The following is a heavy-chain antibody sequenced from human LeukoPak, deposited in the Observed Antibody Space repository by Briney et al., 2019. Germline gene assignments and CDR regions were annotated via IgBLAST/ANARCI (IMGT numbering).Heavy chain of an antibody. D-gene: IGHD6-13*01. CDR2: FDPEDGET. Sequence: ASVKVSCKVSGYTLTELSMHWVRQAPGKGLEWMGGFDPEDGETIYTQKFQGRVTMTEDTSTDTAYMELSSLRSEDTAVYYCATGAKKGSGSSWYVRGGHWFDPWGQGTLVTVSS. V-gene: IGHV1-24*01. J-gene: IGHJ5*02. CDR1: GYTLTELS. CDR3: ATGAKKGSGSSWYVRGGHWFDP.